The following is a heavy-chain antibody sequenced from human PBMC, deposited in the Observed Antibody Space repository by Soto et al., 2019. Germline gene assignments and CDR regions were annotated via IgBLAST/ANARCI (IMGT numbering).Heavy chain of an antibody. Sequence: QVQLQQWGAGLLKPSETLSLTCAVYGGSFSGYYWSWIRQPPGKGLEWIGEINHSGSTNYNPSLKSRVTISVDTSKNQFSLKLSSVTAADTAVYYCARGATYYDFWRGVGGHYYYMDVWGKGTTVTVSS. CDR3: ARGATYYDFWRGVGGHYYYMDV. CDR1: GGSFSGYY. V-gene: IGHV4-34*01. D-gene: IGHD3-3*01. CDR2: INHSGST. J-gene: IGHJ6*03.